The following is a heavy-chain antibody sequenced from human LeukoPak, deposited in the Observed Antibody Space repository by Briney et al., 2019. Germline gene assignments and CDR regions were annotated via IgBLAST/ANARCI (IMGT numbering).Heavy chain of an antibody. V-gene: IGHV3-74*01. CDR1: GFTFSYYW. CDR2: IRTDGTRT. J-gene: IGHJ6*02. Sequence: PRGSLRLSCAASGFTFSYYWMHWVRQAPGKGLVWVARIRTDGTRTSYADSVKGRFTISRDNAKNSLYLQMNSLRAEDTAVYYCARVERDGNGMDVWGQGTTVTVSS. CDR3: ARVERDGNGMDV. D-gene: IGHD1-1*01.